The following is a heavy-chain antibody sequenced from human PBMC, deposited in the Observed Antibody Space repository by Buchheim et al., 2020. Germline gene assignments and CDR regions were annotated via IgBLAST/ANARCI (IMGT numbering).Heavy chain of an antibody. J-gene: IGHJ6*02. CDR3: ARGTTRSAYYGSGSYGPRYYYYGMDV. CDR1: GGSFSGYY. Sequence: QLQLQESGPGLVKPSETLSLTCAVYGGSFSGYYWSWIRQPPGKGLEWIGEINHSGSTNYNPSLKSRVTISVDTSKNQFSLKLSSVTAADTAVYYCARGTTRSAYYGSGSYGPRYYYYGMDVWGQGTT. D-gene: IGHD3-10*01. CDR2: INHSGST. V-gene: IGHV4-34*01.